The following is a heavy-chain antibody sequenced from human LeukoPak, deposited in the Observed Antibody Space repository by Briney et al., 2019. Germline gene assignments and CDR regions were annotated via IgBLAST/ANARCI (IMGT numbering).Heavy chain of an antibody. V-gene: IGHV4-59*08. J-gene: IGHJ6*02. CDR1: GGSISSYY. Sequence: SETLSLTCTVSGGSISSYYWSWIRQPPGKGLEWIGYIYYSGSTNYNPSLKSRVTISVDTSKNQFPLKLSSVTAADTAVYYCARHPSDRNYGMDVWGQGTTVTVS. CDR3: ARHPSDRNYGMDV. CDR2: IYYSGST.